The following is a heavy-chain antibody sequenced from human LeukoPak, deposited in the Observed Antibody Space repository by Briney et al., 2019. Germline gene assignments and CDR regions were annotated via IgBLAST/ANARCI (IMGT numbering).Heavy chain of an antibody. CDR1: GGSISTDGYY. CDR3: ARRSKRRITFGGVNLAFDI. CDR2: IYYSGST. Sequence: PSETLSLTCTVSGGSISTDGYYWSWIRQHPGKGLEWIGYIYYSGSTYYNPSLKSRVTISVDTSKNQFSLKLSSVTAADTAVYYCARRSKRRITFGGVNLAFDIWGQGTMVTVSS. V-gene: IGHV4-31*03. D-gene: IGHD3-16*01. J-gene: IGHJ3*02.